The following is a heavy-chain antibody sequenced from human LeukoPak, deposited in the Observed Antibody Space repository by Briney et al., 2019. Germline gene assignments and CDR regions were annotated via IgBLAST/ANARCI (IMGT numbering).Heavy chain of an antibody. V-gene: IGHV4-34*01. D-gene: IGHD3-10*01. CDR2: INHSGST. J-gene: IGHJ4*02. Sequence: SETLSLTCAVYGESFSGYYWSWIRQPPGKGLEWIGEINHSGSTNYNPSLKSRVTISVDTSKNQFSLKLSSVTAADTAVYYCARRGRGGTIDYWGQGNVVTVSS. CDR3: ARRGRGGTIDY. CDR1: GESFSGYY.